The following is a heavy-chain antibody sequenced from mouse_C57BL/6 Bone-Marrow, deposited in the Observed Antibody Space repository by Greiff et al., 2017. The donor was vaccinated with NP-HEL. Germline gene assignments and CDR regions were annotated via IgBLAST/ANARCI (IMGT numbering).Heavy chain of an antibody. V-gene: IGHV14-4*01. J-gene: IGHJ3*01. Sequence: DVKLQESGAELVRPGASVKLSCTASGFNIKDDYMHWVKQRPEQGLEWIGWIDPENGDTEYASKFQGKATITADTSSNTAYLQLSSLTSEDTAVYYCTTETAQATIAYWGQGTLVTVSA. CDR2: IDPENGDT. CDR3: TTETAQATIAY. CDR1: GFNIKDDY. D-gene: IGHD3-2*02.